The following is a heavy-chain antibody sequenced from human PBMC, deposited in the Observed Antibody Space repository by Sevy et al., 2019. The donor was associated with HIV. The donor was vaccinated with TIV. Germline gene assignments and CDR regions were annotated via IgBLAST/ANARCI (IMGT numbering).Heavy chain of an antibody. CDR3: ARDRGVPAAILEGWFDP. CDR2: IYTSGST. V-gene: IGHV4-4*07. CDR1: GGSISSYC. Sequence: SETLSLTCTVSGGSISSYCWSWIRQPAGKGLEWIGRIYTSGSTNYNPSLKSRVTMSVDTSKNQFSLKLSSVTAADTAVYYCARDRGVPAAILEGWFDPWGQGTLVTVSS. D-gene: IGHD2-2*02. J-gene: IGHJ5*02.